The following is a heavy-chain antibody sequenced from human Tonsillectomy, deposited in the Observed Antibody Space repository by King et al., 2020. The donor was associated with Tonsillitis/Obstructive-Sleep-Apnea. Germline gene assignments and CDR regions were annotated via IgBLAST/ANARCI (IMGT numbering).Heavy chain of an antibody. V-gene: IGHV4-39*01. CDR2: IYYSGST. Sequence: QLQESGPGLVKPSETLSLTCTVSGGSISSSSYYWGWIRQPPGKGLEWIGSIYYSGSTYYNPSLKSRVTISVDTSKNQFSLKLGSVTAADTAVYYCARHYDFWSGYYNPWGQGTLVTVSS. J-gene: IGHJ5*02. CDR1: GGSISSSSYY. CDR3: ARHYDFWSGYYNP. D-gene: IGHD3-3*01.